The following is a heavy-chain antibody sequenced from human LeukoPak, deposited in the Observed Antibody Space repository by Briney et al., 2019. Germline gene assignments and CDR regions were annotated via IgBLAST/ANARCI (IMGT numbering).Heavy chain of an antibody. V-gene: IGHV1-69*05. J-gene: IGHJ4*02. CDR3: ARADTEYSSGWYPIDY. Sequence: SVKVSCKASGGTFSSYAISWVPQAPGQGLEWMGRIIPIFGTANYAQKFQGRVTITTDESTSTAYMELSSLRSEDTAVYYCARADTEYSSGWYPIDYWGQGTLVTVSS. CDR1: GGTFSSYA. D-gene: IGHD6-19*01. CDR2: IIPIFGTA.